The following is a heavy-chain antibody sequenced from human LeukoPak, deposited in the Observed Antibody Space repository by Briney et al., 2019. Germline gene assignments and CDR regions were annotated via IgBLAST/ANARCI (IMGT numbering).Heavy chain of an antibody. J-gene: IGHJ6*03. CDR1: GGTFSSYA. D-gene: IGHD3-22*01. CDR3: ARGPDYYDSSGYDYYYMDV. V-gene: IGHV1-69*13. Sequence: SVKVSCKASGGTFSSYAISWVRQAPGQGLEWMGGIIPIFGTANYAQKFQGRVTITADESTSTAYMELSSLRSEDTAVYYCARGPDYYDSSGYDYYYMDVWGKGTTVTVSS. CDR2: IIPIFGTA.